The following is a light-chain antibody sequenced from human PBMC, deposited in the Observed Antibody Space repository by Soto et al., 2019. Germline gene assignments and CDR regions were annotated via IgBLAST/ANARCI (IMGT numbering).Light chain of an antibody. Sequence: EIVLTQSPGTLSLSPGERATLSCRASQSVSNNYLAWYQQKPGQAPRLLIYGASNRATGIPDRFSGSGSGTDFTLTISRLEPEDFALYYCQHYDRAPMWTFGQGTKADIK. J-gene: IGKJ1*01. CDR1: QSVSNNY. CDR3: QHYDRAPMWT. CDR2: GAS. V-gene: IGKV3-20*01.